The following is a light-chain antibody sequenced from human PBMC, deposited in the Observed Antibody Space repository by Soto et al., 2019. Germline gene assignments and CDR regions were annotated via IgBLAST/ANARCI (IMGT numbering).Light chain of an antibody. J-gene: IGLJ2*01. CDR3: VLHIGSGISV. CDR2: STN. Sequence: QTVVTQEPSFSVSPGGTVTLTCGLSSGSVSTNYYPSWYQQTPGQAPRTLIYSTNTRSSGVPDRFSGSILGNKAALTITGAQADDESDYYCVLHIGSGISVFGGGTKLTVL. CDR1: SGSVSTNYY. V-gene: IGLV8-61*01.